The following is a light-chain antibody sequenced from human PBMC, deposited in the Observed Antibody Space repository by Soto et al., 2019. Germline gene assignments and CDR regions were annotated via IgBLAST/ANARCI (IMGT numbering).Light chain of an antibody. Sequence: DIQMTQSPSTLSASVGDRVTITCRASQSISSWLAWYQQKPGKAPKLLIYKASSLENGGPSRFSGSGSGTEFTLTISSLQPNDFATYYCQQYNNYWTFGQGTKVEIK. J-gene: IGKJ1*01. CDR3: QQYNNYWT. CDR2: KAS. CDR1: QSISSW. V-gene: IGKV1-5*03.